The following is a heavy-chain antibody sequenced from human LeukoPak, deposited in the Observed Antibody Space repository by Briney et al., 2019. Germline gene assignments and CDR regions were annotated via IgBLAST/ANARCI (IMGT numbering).Heavy chain of an antibody. Sequence: SETLSLTCTVSGGSISSGDYYWSWIRQHPGKGLEWIGYISYTGSTYYNPSLKSRVTISADTSENQFSLKLSSVTAADTAVYYCARDRSRYSSTWGSDYWGQGTLVTVSS. J-gene: IGHJ4*02. CDR3: ARDRSRYSSTWGSDY. D-gene: IGHD6-13*01. CDR1: GGSISSGDYY. CDR2: ISYTGST. V-gene: IGHV4-31*03.